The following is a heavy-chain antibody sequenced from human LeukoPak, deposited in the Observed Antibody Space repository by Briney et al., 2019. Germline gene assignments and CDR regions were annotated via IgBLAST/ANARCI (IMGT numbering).Heavy chain of an antibody. Sequence: GGSLRLSCAASGFTFSSYGMHWVRQAPGKGLEWVAVISYDGSNKYYAESVKGRFTISRENSKNTLHLQMNSLRAQDTAVYYCANIIRKYTSGYYYFDYWGQGTLVTVSS. CDR3: ANIIRKYTSGYYYFDY. CDR2: ISYDGSNK. V-gene: IGHV3-30*18. D-gene: IGHD6-25*01. J-gene: IGHJ4*02. CDR1: GFTFSSYG.